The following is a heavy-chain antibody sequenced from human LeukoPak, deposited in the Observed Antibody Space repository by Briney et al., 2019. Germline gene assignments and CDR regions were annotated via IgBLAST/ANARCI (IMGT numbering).Heavy chain of an antibody. CDR3: ARDRYDILTNGMDV. D-gene: IGHD3-9*01. Sequence: SGTLSLTCAVSGGSISSSNWWSWVRQPPGKGLEWIGEIYHSGSTNYNPSLKSRVTISVDKSKNQFSLKVSSVTAADTAVYYCARDRYDILTNGMDVWGQGTTVTVSS. V-gene: IGHV4-4*02. J-gene: IGHJ6*02. CDR2: IYHSGST. CDR1: GGSISSSNW.